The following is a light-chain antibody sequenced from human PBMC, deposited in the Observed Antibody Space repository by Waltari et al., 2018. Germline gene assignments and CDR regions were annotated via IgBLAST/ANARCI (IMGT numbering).Light chain of an antibody. CDR1: QSVLYSSNNKNY. CDR2: WAS. Sequence: DIVMTQSPDSLPVSLGAWATINCKSSQSVLYSSNNKNYLAWHQQKPGQPPKLLLYWASTRESGVPDRFSGSGSGTDFTLTISTLQAEDVAIYYCQQYYSTPYTFGQGTKLEIK. J-gene: IGKJ2*01. V-gene: IGKV4-1*01. CDR3: QQYYSTPYT.